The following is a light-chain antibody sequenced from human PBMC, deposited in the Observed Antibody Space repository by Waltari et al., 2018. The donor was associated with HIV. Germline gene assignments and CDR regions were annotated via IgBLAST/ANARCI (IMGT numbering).Light chain of an antibody. V-gene: IGLV2-8*01. CDR1: RSNVRGYNL. Sequence: HSALTQPPTPSGSPGQWVPISRTGTRSNVRGYNLVSCYQQHPGRAPKFLIYEVSKRPSGVPDRFSGSKSGNTASLTVSGLQAEDEADYYCSSYGGSDNRVIFGGGTKLTVL. CDR3: SSYGGSDNRVI. CDR2: EVS. J-gene: IGLJ2*01.